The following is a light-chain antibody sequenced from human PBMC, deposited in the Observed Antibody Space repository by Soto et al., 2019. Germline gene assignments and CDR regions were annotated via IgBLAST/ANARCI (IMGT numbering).Light chain of an antibody. CDR1: GSDVGGYDY. Sequence: QSALPQPASVSGSPGQSITISCTGTGSDVGGYDYVSWYQHHPGKAPKVMIYEVTNRPSGVSNRFSGSKSGNTASLTISGLLAEDEADYYCSSYTSSSTYVFGTGTKVTVL. CDR2: EVT. J-gene: IGLJ1*01. CDR3: SSYTSSSTYV. V-gene: IGLV2-14*01.